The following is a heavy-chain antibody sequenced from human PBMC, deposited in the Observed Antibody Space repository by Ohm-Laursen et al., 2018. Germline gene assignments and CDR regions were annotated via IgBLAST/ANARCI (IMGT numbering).Heavy chain of an antibody. CDR2: IYYDGSRK. CDR3: ARNDVPFDDVGPLDH. V-gene: IGHV3-33*08. CDR1: GFTVSSNY. D-gene: IGHD2-2*01. J-gene: IGHJ1*01. Sequence: SLRLSCAASGFTVSSNYMSWVRQAPGPGKGLEWLAVIYYDGSRKFYGASVRGRFTISRDNSASTVYLHMNGLRAEDTAVYYCARNDVPFDDVGPLDHWGQGTRVTVSS.